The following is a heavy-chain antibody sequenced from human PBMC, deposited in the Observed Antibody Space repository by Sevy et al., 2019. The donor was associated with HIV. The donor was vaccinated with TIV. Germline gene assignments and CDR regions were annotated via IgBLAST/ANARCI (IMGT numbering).Heavy chain of an antibody. J-gene: IGHJ6*02. D-gene: IGHD2-8*01. CDR3: AGPSNGAWYYYYYAMDV. CDR1: GYTFSDYY. CDR2: INPTSGGT. V-gene: IGHV1-2*02. Sequence: ASVKVSCKASGYTFSDYYLHWVRQAPGQGLEWMGWINPTSGGTKYEQKFQGRVTVTRDTSISTVYMELSGLRYDDTAVYYCAGPSNGAWYYYYYAMDVWGQGTTVTVSS.